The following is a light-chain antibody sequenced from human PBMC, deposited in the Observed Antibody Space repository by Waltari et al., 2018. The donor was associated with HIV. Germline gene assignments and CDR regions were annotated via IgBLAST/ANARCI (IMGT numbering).Light chain of an antibody. CDR1: NSNIGSTT. V-gene: IGLV1-44*01. CDR3: AAWDDSLNGVV. CDR2: SNN. Sequence: QSVLTKPPSASGTPGQRVPISCSGSNSNIGSTTVNWYQQLPGTAPNLLIYSNNQRPSGVPDRFSGSKSGTSASLAISGLQSEDEADYYCAAWDDSLNGVVFGGGTKLTVL. J-gene: IGLJ2*01.